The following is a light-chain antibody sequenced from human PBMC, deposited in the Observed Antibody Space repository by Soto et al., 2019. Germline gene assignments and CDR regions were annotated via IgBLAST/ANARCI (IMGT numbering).Light chain of an antibody. CDR3: QQHGTSPIT. CDR1: QTVIHNH. Sequence: IVLPQYPATLSLSPGERATLSCRASQTVIHNHLAWHQQKPGQTPRLLVYGASSRATGIPDRFSGSGSGTDFALTISRLEPEDFAVYYCQQHGTSPITFGQGTNVDIK. CDR2: GAS. J-gene: IGKJ1*01. V-gene: IGKV3-20*01.